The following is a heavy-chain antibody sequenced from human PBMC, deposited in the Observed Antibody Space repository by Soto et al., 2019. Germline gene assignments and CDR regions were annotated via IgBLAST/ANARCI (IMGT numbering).Heavy chain of an antibody. J-gene: IGHJ4*02. CDR1: GFTFSGYT. Sequence: EVHLLESGGGLVQPGGSLRLSCAASGFTFSGYTMNWVRQAPGKGLEWVAVIGNSGDGTHYADSVKGRFTISRDNSKNTLYLQMESLRVEDAAVYYCVNDVWEYWGQGVLVTVSS. V-gene: IGHV3-23*01. CDR2: IGNSGDGT. D-gene: IGHD1-26*01. CDR3: VNDVWEY.